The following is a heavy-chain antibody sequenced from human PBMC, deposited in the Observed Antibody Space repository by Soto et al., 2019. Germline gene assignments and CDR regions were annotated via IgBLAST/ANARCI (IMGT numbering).Heavy chain of an antibody. CDR2: ISYDGSNK. V-gene: IGHV3-30-3*01. J-gene: IGHJ3*02. CDR1: GFTFSSYA. Sequence: GGSLRLSCAASGFTFSSYAMHWVRQAPGKGLEWVAVISYDGSNKYYADSVKGRFTISRDNSKNTLYLQMNSLRAEDTAVYYCARDWGAVHAFDIWGQGTMVTVSS. D-gene: IGHD3-16*01. CDR3: ARDWGAVHAFDI.